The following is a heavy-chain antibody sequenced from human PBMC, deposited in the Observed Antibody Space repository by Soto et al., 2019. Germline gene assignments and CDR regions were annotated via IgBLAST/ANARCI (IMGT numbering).Heavy chain of an antibody. V-gene: IGHV4-31*03. D-gene: IGHD1-20*01. J-gene: IGHJ4*02. Sequence: QVQLQESGPGLVNPSQTLSLTCPVSGGSISSGTYYWSWIRQHPGTGLEWIGYIYNSGSTDYNPSLKGRVTISVDTSKNQFSLKLSSVTAADTAVYYCARGYDWILDYWGQGTLLTVSS. CDR1: GGSISSGTYY. CDR2: IYNSGST. CDR3: ARGYDWILDY.